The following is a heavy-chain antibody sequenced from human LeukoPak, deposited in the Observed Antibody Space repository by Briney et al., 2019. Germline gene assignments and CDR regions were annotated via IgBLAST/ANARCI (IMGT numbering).Heavy chain of an antibody. V-gene: IGHV1-2*02. Sequence: GASVTVSCKDSGYTFTGYYMHWVRQAPGPGLEWMGWINPNSGGTNYAQKFQAKVTMTRDTSISTAYMELSKLRSDDTTVYYCARLGITGTTGGYYFDYWGQGTLVTVSS. CDR3: ARLGITGTTGGYYFDY. CDR2: INPNSGGT. D-gene: IGHD1-7*01. CDR1: GYTFTGYY. J-gene: IGHJ4*02.